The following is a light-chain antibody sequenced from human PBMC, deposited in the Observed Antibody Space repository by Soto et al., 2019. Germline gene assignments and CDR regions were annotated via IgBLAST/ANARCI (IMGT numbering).Light chain of an antibody. CDR3: QAWDGSRDVVL. Sequence: QSVLTQPPSASGTPGQRVTISCSGSSSNIGTNTVNWYQHLPVSAPKLLIYSNNQRPSGVPDRFSGSKSGTSASLAISGLEAEDEADYYCQAWDGSRDVVLFGGGTKLTVL. CDR2: SNN. J-gene: IGLJ2*01. V-gene: IGLV1-44*01. CDR1: SSNIGTNT.